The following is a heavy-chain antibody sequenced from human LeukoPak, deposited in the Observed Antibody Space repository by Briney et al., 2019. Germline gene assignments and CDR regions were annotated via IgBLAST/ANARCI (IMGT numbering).Heavy chain of an antibody. Sequence: GGSLRLSCAASGFTFSNAWTSWVRQAPGKGLEWVGRIKSKTDGGTTDYAAPVKGRFTISRDDSKNTLYLQMNSLKTEDTAVYYCTLTGTTSRSSYYYGMDVWGQGTTVTVSS. CDR3: TLTGTTSRSSYYYGMDV. J-gene: IGHJ6*02. V-gene: IGHV3-15*01. CDR1: GFTFSNAW. D-gene: IGHD1-7*01. CDR2: IKSKTDGGTT.